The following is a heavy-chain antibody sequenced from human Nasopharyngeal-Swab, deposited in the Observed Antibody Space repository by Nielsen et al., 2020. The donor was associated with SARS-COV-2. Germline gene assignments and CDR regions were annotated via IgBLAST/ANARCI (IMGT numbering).Heavy chain of an antibody. CDR2: IYPRDSDT. J-gene: IGHJ6*02. D-gene: IGHD5-12*01. CDR3: VRPEGVATSFKYYFQYGMDV. CDR1: GSSFTCYW. Sequence: GESLKISCKGSGSSFTCYWIAWVRQMPGKGLEWMGIIYPRDSDTRYSPSFQGQVTISADKSISTAYLQWSSLKASDTAMYYCVRPEGVATSFKYYFQYGMDVWGQGTMVTVPS. V-gene: IGHV5-51*01.